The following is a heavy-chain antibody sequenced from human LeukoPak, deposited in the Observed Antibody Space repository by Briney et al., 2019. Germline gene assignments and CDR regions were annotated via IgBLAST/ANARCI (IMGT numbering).Heavy chain of an antibody. CDR1: GYTFTAYY. J-gene: IGHJ4*02. CDR2: INPNSGGT. D-gene: IGHD3-16*02. V-gene: IGHV1-2*04. CDR3: ARGTPGSYLGY. Sequence: ASVMVSCKAPGYTFTAYYLHWVRQAPGQGLEWMGWINPNSGGTNYAQKFKGWVTLTRDTSINTTYMELSRLASDVTAVYFCARGTPGSYLGYWGQGTLVTVSS.